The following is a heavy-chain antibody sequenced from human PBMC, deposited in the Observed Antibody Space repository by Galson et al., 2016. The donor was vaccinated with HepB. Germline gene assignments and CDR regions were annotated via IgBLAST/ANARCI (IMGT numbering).Heavy chain of an antibody. V-gene: IGHV1-18*01. J-gene: IGHJ4*02. CDR2: ISAYTGNT. CDR3: ASWDWSSSSCYSGPTEGFKY. D-gene: IGHD3-10*01. CDR1: GYTSTRYG. Sequence: SVKVSCKASGYTSTRYGISWMRQAPGQGLEWMGWISAYTGNTKYAQKFQGRVTMTIETSTSTAYMELRGLGSDDTAVYFCASWDWSSSSCYSGPTEGFKYWGQGTLGTVSS.